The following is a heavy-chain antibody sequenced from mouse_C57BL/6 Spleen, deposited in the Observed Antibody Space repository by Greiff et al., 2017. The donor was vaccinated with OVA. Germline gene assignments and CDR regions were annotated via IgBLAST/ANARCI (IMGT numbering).Heavy chain of an antibody. CDR2: IYPGDGDT. CDR3: ARGGNKGNYGY. D-gene: IGHD2-1*01. V-gene: IGHV1-80*01. Sequence: VQLVESGAELVKPGASVKISCKASGYAFSSYWMNWVKQRPGKGLEGIGQIYPGDGDTNYNGKFKGKATLTADKSSSTAYMKLSSLTSEDSAVYFCARGGNKGNYGYWGQGTTLTVSS. CDR1: GYAFSSYW. J-gene: IGHJ2*01.